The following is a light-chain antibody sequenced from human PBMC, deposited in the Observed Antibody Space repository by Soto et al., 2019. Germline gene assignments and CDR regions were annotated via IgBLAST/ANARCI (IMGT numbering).Light chain of an antibody. Sequence: EIVMTQSPATLSVSPGERATLSCRASQSVSSNLAWYLQKPGQAPRLLIYGASTRATGIPARFSGSGSGTEFTLTISSLQSEDFAVYYCQQYNNWPLTFGQGTNLEIK. CDR1: QSVSSN. V-gene: IGKV3-15*01. CDR3: QQYNNWPLT. CDR2: GAS. J-gene: IGKJ2*01.